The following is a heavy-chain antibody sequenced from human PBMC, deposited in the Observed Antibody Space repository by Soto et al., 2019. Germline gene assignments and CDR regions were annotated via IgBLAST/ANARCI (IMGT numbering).Heavy chain of an antibody. D-gene: IGHD2-2*01. CDR3: AGGSSLFFWYSDI. J-gene: IGHJ4*02. V-gene: IGHV3-21*01. CDR2: ISRESKYI. CDR1: GVTFSTYS. Sequence: PGGSLRLSCAASGVTFSTYSMTWVRQAPGKGLEWVSSISRESKYIFYADSVKGRFTISRDNAKNSLYLQMNSLRAEDTAVYYCAGGSSLFFWYSDIWGQGALVTVSS.